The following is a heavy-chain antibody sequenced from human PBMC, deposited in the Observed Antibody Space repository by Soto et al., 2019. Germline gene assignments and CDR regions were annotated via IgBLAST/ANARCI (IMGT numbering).Heavy chain of an antibody. J-gene: IGHJ4*02. D-gene: IGHD2-2*01. Sequence: PSETLSLTCTVSGGSISSSSYYWGWIRQPPGKGLEWIGSIYYSGSTYYNPSLKSRVTISVDTSKNQFSLKLSSVTAADTAVYYCARRVGYCSSTSCFRTEFDDWGQGTLVTVSS. V-gene: IGHV4-39*01. CDR1: GGSISSSSYY. CDR3: ARRVGYCSSTSCFRTEFDD. CDR2: IYYSGST.